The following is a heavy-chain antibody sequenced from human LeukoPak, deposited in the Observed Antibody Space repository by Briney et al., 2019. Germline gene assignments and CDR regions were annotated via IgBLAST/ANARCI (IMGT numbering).Heavy chain of an antibody. CDR1: GFTFSSYS. V-gene: IGHV3-21*01. CDR2: ISSTSSYI. CDR3: ARQTTGPLFGI. Sequence: AGGSLRLSCAASGFTFSSYSMDWVRQAPGKGLEWVSSISSTSSYIYYADSVKGRFTISRDNAKNSLYLQMNSLRAEDTAVYYCARQTTGPLFGIWGQGTMVTVSS. J-gene: IGHJ3*02. D-gene: IGHD4-17*01.